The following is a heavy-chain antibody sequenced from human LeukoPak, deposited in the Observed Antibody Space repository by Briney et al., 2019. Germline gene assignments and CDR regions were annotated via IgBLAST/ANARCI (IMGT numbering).Heavy chain of an antibody. CDR1: DGSISSYY. D-gene: IGHD3-10*01. CDR3: AIDSGTTGEVKFDP. CDR2: IYTSGST. J-gene: IGHJ5*02. V-gene: IGHV4-4*07. Sequence: PSETLSLTCTVSDGSISSYYWSWIRQPAGKGLEWIGRIYTSGSTDYHPSLKSRVTMSVDTSKNQFSLKLSSVTAADTAVYYCAIDSGTTGEVKFDPWGQGTLVTVSS.